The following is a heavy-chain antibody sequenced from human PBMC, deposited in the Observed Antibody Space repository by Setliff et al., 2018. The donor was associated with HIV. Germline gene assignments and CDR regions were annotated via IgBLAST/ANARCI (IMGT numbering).Heavy chain of an antibody. J-gene: IGHJ6*02. D-gene: IGHD5-18*01. CDR3: ARGLSVYSYANVYYYHGMDV. V-gene: IGHV4-39*01. CDR2: FHYSGST. CDR1: GGSIRATSYY. Sequence: SETLSLTCTVSGGSIRATSYYWGWIRQPPGKGLEWIGSFHYSGSTSYNPSLKSRVAISVDTSKSQFSLKMTSVTAADTAVYYCARGLSVYSYANVYYYHGMDVWGQGTTVTVSS.